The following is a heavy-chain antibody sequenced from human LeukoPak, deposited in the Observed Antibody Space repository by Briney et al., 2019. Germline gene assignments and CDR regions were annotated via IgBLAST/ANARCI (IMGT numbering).Heavy chain of an antibody. Sequence: SETLSLTCAVYGGSFSGYYWSWIRQPPGKGLEWIGEIYHSGSTNYNPSLKSRVTISVDKSKNQFSLKLSSVTAADTAVYYCARGRGSGSSAPGGAFDIWGQGTMVTVSS. J-gene: IGHJ3*02. CDR1: GGSFSGYY. V-gene: IGHV4-34*01. CDR3: ARGRGSGSSAPGGAFDI. D-gene: IGHD6-13*01. CDR2: IYHSGST.